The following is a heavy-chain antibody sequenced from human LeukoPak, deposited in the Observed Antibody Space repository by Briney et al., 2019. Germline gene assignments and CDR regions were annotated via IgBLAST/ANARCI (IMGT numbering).Heavy chain of an antibody. CDR1: GFSFSSYS. CDR3: ARLRRNSDSSGYFYYYDY. J-gene: IGHJ4*02. CDR2: VNTVSSYI. Sequence: GGSLRLSCAASGFSFSSYSFNWVRQAPGKGLEWVSSVNTVSSYIYYADSVKGRSTISRDNAKNSVYLQMDSLRAEDTAVYYCARLRRNSDSSGYFYYYDYWGQGTLVTVSS. V-gene: IGHV3-21*01. D-gene: IGHD3-22*01.